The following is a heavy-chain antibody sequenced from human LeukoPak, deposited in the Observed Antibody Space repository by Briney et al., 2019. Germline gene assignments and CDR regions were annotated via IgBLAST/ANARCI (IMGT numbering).Heavy chain of an antibody. D-gene: IGHD5-12*01. CDR1: GGSISSSSYY. CDR2: IYYSGST. CDR3: ARRGYDGNWYFDL. J-gene: IGHJ2*01. V-gene: IGHV4-39*01. Sequence: SETLTLTCTVSGGSISSSSYYWGWIRQPPGKGLEWIGSIYYSGSTYYNPSLKSRVTISVDTSKNQFSLKLSSVTAADTAVYYCARRGYDGNWYFDLWGRGTLVTVSS.